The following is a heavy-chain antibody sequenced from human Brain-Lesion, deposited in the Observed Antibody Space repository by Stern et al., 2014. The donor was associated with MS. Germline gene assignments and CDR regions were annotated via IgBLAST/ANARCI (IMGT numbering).Heavy chain of an antibody. CDR3: ARGRVVPGFQYYATDV. V-gene: IGHV4-61*02. CDR1: GGSISSGGYY. D-gene: IGHD2-2*01. Sequence: QVQLVESGPGLVKPSQTLSLSCTVSGGSISSGGYYWSWIRQPAGKGLEWIGRIFNSGSTSYNPPLKRRVTISIDTSKNQFSLRLNPMTAADTAVYYCARGRVVPGFQYYATDVWGQGTTVIVSS. J-gene: IGHJ6*02. CDR2: IFNSGST.